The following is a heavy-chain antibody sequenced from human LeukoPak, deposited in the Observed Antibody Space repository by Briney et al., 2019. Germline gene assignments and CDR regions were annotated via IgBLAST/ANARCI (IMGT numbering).Heavy chain of an antibody. CDR3: ASGVPAAISSHYYMDV. Sequence: GASVNVSCKASGYTFTIYGISWVREAPGQGLEWMGWISAYNGNTNYAQKLQGRVTMTTDTSTSTAYMELRSLRSDDTALYYCASGVPAAISSHYYMDVWGKGTTVTVSS. CDR2: ISAYNGNT. D-gene: IGHD2-2*01. CDR1: GYTFTIYG. J-gene: IGHJ6*03. V-gene: IGHV1-18*01.